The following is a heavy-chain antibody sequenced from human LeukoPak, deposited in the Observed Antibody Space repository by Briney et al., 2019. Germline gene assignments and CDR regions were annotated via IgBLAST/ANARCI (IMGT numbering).Heavy chain of an antibody. J-gene: IGHJ6*02. CDR2: INVSGGST. CDR1: GFTFSSYA. Sequence: GGSLRLSCAASGFTFSSYAMSWVRQAPGKGLEWVSTINVSGGSTYYADSVKGRFNISRDNSKNTLYLQMNSLRAEDMAIYYCAKYGRSGYSSGMDVWGQGTTVTVSS. D-gene: IGHD2-15*01. V-gene: IGHV3-23*01. CDR3: AKYGRSGYSSGMDV.